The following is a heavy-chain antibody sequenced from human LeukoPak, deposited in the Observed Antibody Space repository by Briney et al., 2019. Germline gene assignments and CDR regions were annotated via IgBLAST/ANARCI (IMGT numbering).Heavy chain of an antibody. CDR2: MSYDGTNK. V-gene: IGHV3-30*18. D-gene: IGHD1-26*01. CDR3: AKKGATTGDFDY. J-gene: IGHJ4*02. Sequence: PGGSLRLSCAASGFTFSSYAMSWVRQAPGKGLEWVAVMSYDGTNKFYADSVKGRFTISRDNSKNTLYLQMNSLRAEDTAVYYCAKKGATTGDFDYWGQGTLVTVSS. CDR1: GFTFSSYA.